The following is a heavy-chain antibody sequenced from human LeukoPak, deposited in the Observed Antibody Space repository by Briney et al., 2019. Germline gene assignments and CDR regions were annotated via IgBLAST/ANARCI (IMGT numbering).Heavy chain of an antibody. Sequence: GGSLRLSCAVSGFTFSSYWMHWVRQAPGKGLVWVSRINSDGSSTSYADSVKGRFTISRDNAKNTLYLQMNSLRAEDTAVYYCARAHYDFWSGYSNGMDVWGQGTTVTVSS. CDR2: INSDGSST. V-gene: IGHV3-74*01. D-gene: IGHD3-3*01. CDR3: ARAHYDFWSGYSNGMDV. CDR1: GFTFSSYW. J-gene: IGHJ6*02.